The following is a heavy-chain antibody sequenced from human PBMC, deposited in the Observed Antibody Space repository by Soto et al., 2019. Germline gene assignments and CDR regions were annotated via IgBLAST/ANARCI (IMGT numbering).Heavy chain of an antibody. D-gene: IGHD2-15*01. V-gene: IGHV3-7*03. CDR1: GFTFSSYR. Sequence: EVQLVQSGGGLVQPGGSLRLSYAASGFTFSSYRMTWVRQAPGKGLEWVANIKQDGSETFYVDSVKGRFTISRDNAKNSLYLHMNSLGAEDTAMYYCAREDSVSSYYSQWGHGTLVTVSS. J-gene: IGHJ4*01. CDR2: IKQDGSET. CDR3: AREDSVSSYYSQ.